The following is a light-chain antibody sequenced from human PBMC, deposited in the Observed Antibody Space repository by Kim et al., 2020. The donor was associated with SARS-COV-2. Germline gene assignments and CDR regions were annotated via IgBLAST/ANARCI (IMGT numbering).Light chain of an antibody. Sequence: QSVLTQPPSVSGAPGQRVTISCTGSSSNIGAHYDVHWYQQLPGTAPKLLIYGNSNRPSGVPDRFSGSKSGTSASLAITGLQAEDEADYYYQSYDSSLSGWVFGGGTQRTVL. J-gene: IGLJ3*02. V-gene: IGLV1-40*01. CDR3: QSYDSSLSGWV. CDR2: GNS. CDR1: SSNIGAHYD.